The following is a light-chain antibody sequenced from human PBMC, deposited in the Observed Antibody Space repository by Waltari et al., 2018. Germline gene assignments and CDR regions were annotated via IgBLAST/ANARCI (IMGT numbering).Light chain of an antibody. CDR2: EDS. J-gene: IGLJ2*01. V-gene: IGLV3-25*03. Sequence: WYQQKAGQAPVVIIYEDSKRPSGVPERFSGSKSGKTVTLTIYGVQAEDDADYFCRSSDRSSTAVFGGGTKLTVL. CDR3: RSSDRSSTAV.